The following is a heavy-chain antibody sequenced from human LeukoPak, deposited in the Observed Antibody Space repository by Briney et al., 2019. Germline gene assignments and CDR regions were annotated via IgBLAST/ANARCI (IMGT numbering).Heavy chain of an antibody. J-gene: IGHJ3*02. Sequence: PSETLSLTCTVSGGSISSYYWSWIRQPPGKGLEWIGYIYYSGSTNYNPSLKSRVTMSVDTSKNQFSLKLSSVTAADTAVYYCARGPPYYDFWSGYYTNDAFDIWGQGTMVTVSS. D-gene: IGHD3-3*01. CDR1: GGSISSYY. CDR3: ARGPPYYDFWSGYYTNDAFDI. CDR2: IYYSGST. V-gene: IGHV4-59*12.